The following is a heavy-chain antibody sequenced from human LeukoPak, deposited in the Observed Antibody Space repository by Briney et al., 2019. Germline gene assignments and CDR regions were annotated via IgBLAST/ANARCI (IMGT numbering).Heavy chain of an antibody. J-gene: IGHJ4*02. CDR2: MNPNSGNT. D-gene: IGHD6-13*01. V-gene: IGHV1-8*01. CDR3: ARVGIAAAGMTIDY. CDR1: GYTFTSYD. Sequence: GASVKVSCKASGYTFTSYDINWVRQATGQGLEWMGWMNPNSGNTGYAQKFQGRVTMTRNTSISTAYMELSSLRSEDTAMYYCARVGIAAAGMTIDYWGQGTLVTVSS.